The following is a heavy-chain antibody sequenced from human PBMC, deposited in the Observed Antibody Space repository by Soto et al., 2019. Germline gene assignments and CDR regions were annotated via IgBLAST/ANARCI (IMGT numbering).Heavy chain of an antibody. D-gene: IGHD4-17*01. J-gene: IGHJ4*02. Sequence: SETLSLTCTVSGDSITTSYWGWIRQSPEKGLEWIGYLYYSGVTKYHPSLRSRVAISVDTSKTRFSLRLTSVTAADTAVYYCRRRGFDYAPPDYWGRGILVTVSS. CDR2: LYYSGVT. CDR3: RRRGFDYAPPDY. V-gene: IGHV4-59*08. CDR1: GDSITTSY.